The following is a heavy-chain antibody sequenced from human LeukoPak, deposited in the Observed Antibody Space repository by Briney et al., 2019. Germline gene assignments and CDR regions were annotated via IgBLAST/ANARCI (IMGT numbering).Heavy chain of an antibody. J-gene: IGHJ6*02. D-gene: IGHD1-1*01. CDR3: ARQPSSAPGGGV. CDR1: GYTFTNYD. V-gene: IGHV1-8*01. CDR2: MDPKSGKT. Sequence: ASVKVSFKASGYTFTNYDINWMRQATGQGLEWMGWMDPKSGKTGYVQKFQGRVTMTRDTSINTAYMELSSLTFDDTAVYYCARQPSSAPGGGVWGQGTTVTVSS.